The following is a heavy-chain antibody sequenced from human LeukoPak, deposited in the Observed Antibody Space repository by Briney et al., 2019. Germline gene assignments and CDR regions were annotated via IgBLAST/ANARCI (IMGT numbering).Heavy chain of an antibody. D-gene: IGHD3-9*01. Sequence: SETLSLTCTVSGGSISSYYWSWIRQPPGKGLEWIGYIYYSGSTNYNPSLKSRVTISVDTSKNQFSLKLSSVTAADTAVYYCARDGAYYDILTGYPILPADYWGQGTLVTVSS. CDR1: GGSISSYY. V-gene: IGHV4-59*12. CDR2: IYYSGST. CDR3: ARDGAYYDILTGYPILPADY. J-gene: IGHJ4*02.